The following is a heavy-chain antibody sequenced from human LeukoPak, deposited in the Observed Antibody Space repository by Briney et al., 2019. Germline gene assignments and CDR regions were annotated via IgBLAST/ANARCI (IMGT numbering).Heavy chain of an antibody. CDR2: IYYSGST. V-gene: IGHV4-59*01. D-gene: IGHD3-22*01. J-gene: IGHJ3*02. CDR3: ARDTGGYYYDSSGYYVKGAFDI. Sequence: SETLSLTCTVSGGSISSYYWSWIRQPPGKGLEWIGYIYYSGSTNYNPSLKSRVTISVDTSKNQFSLKLSSVTAADTAVYYCARDTGGYYYDSSGYYVKGAFDIWGQGTMVTVSS. CDR1: GGSISSYY.